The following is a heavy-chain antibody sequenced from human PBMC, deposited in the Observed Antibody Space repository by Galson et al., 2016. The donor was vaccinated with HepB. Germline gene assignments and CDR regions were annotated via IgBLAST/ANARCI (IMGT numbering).Heavy chain of an antibody. J-gene: IGHJ6*04. CDR1: GFSFSLYD. Sequence: SLRLSCAASGFSFSLYDMHWVRQVTGKGLEWVSAIGTAPGDTNYLDSVQGRFTISRENADNSLYLQTNRLRPGDTAVYYCARGKSLWTTPWNYGLDVWGKGTTVTVSS. CDR3: ARGKSLWTTPWNYGLDV. V-gene: IGHV3-13*01. D-gene: IGHD4-17*01. CDR2: IGTAPGDT.